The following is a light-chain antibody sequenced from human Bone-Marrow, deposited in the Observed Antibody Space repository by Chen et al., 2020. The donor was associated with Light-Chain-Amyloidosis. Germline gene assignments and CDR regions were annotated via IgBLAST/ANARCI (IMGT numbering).Light chain of an antibody. CDR3: QSYQGSSQGV. CDR1: SGSIATNY. J-gene: IGLJ3*02. V-gene: IGLV6-57*01. Sequence: NFMLTQPHSVSESPGKTVIISCTRSSGSIATNYVQWYQQRPGSSPTTVIYEDDHRPSGVPDRFSGSIDKSSNSASLTISGLKTEDEAAYYCQSYQGSSQGVFGGGTKLTVL. CDR2: EDD.